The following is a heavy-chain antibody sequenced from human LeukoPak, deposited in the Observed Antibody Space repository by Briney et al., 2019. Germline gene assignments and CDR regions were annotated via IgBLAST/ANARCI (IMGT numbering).Heavy chain of an antibody. Sequence: GGSLRLSCAASGFTFSSYEMNWVRQAPGKGLEWVSYISISGSTIYYADSVKGRFTISRDNAKNSLYLQMNSLRAEDTAFYYCARGRGLGVTSTTVPFDYWGQGILVTVSS. CDR2: ISISGSTI. D-gene: IGHD2-21*02. CDR1: GFTFSSYE. CDR3: ARGRGLGVTSTTVPFDY. V-gene: IGHV3-48*03. J-gene: IGHJ4*02.